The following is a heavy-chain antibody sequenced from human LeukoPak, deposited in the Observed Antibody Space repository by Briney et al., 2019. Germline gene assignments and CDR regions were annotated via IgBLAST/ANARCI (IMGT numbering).Heavy chain of an antibody. CDR1: GFTFSSYW. D-gene: IGHD1-26*01. Sequence: GGSLRLSCAASGFTFSSYWMAWVRQAPGKGLEWVANIRQDGGEIYYVDSVKGRFILSRDNAKNSLYLEMNSLRDEDTAVNYCARDKIVGATNFDSWGQGTLVTVSS. CDR3: ARDKIVGATNFDS. CDR2: IRQDGGEI. J-gene: IGHJ4*02. V-gene: IGHV3-7*01.